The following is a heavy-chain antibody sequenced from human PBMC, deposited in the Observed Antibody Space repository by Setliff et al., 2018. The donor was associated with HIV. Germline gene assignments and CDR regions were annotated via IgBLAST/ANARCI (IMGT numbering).Heavy chain of an antibody. Sequence: ASETLSLTCTVSGGSISSYYWSWIRQPPGKGLEWIGYIYTSGSVNYNPSLNSRVTISVDTSKNQFSLKLSSVTAADTAVYYCARHSPSDYWGQGTLVTVSS. CDR2: IYTSGSV. CDR1: GGSISSYY. V-gene: IGHV4-4*09. CDR3: ARHSPSDY. J-gene: IGHJ4*02.